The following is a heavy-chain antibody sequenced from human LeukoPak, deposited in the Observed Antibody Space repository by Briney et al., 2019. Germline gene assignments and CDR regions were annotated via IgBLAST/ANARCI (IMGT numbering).Heavy chain of an antibody. V-gene: IGHV3-64*01. J-gene: IGHJ6*03. CDR3: ARDQSYSSSWYAPTYYYYYMDV. CDR1: GFTFSSYA. Sequence: GGSLRLSCAASGFTFSSYAMHWVRQAPGKGLEYVSAISSSGGSTYYANSVKGRFTISRDNSKNTLYLQMGSLRAEDMAVYYCARDQSYSSSWYAPTYYYYYMDVWGKGTTVTVSS. CDR2: ISSSGGST. D-gene: IGHD6-13*01.